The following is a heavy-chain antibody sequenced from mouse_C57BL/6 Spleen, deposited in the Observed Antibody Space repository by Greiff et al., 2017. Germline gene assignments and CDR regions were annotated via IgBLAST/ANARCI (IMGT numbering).Heavy chain of an antibody. Sequence: EVKLVESGPGLVKPSQSLSLTCSVTGYSITSGYYWNWIRQFPGNKLEWMGYISYDGSNNYNPSLKNRISITRDPSKNQFFLKLNSVTTEDTATYYCARVSYGYDGGVFDYWGQGTTLTVSS. D-gene: IGHD2-2*01. CDR1: GYSITSGYY. CDR2: ISYDGSN. V-gene: IGHV3-6*01. CDR3: ARVSYGYDGGVFDY. J-gene: IGHJ2*01.